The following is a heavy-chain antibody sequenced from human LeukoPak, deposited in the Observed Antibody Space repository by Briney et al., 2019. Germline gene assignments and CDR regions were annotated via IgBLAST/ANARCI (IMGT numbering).Heavy chain of an antibody. D-gene: IGHD2-15*01. CDR2: IFQTGSA. CDR3: ARKGSTKGNSDWFDP. Sequence: SETLSLTCTVSGGSINNNVYYWGWIRQPPGKGLEWIGNIFQTGSAYYNPSLKSRVTISLDTSRNQFSLKVISVTAADTAFYYCARKGSTKGNSDWFDPWGQGTLVTVSS. CDR1: GGSINNNVYY. J-gene: IGHJ5*02. V-gene: IGHV4-39*01.